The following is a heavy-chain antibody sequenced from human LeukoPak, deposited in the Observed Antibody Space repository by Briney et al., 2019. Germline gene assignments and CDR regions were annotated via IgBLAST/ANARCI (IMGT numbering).Heavy chain of an antibody. Sequence: GGSETLSCAASGYTFSTYCMNWARQAPGKGLEWVSFITGSSSYIYYTDSVKGRFTISRDNAKNSLFLQMNSLRDEDTAVYYCASGFSSLPYLVFWAQGTLVTVSS. CDR1: GYTFSTYC. CDR3: ASGFSSLPYLVF. D-gene: IGHD6-6*01. V-gene: IGHV3-21*01. J-gene: IGHJ4*02. CDR2: ITGSSSYI.